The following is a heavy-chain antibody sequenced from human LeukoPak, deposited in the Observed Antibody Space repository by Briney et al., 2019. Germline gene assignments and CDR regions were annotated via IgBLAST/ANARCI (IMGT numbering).Heavy chain of an antibody. D-gene: IGHD3-22*01. CDR3: ARSSEGRYYYDSSGFSYYYYYMDV. CDR1: GDSISSGDYS. Sequence: SQTLSLTCAVSGDSISSGDYSWSWIRQPPGKGLEWIGYIYYSGSTYYNPSLRSRVTISVDTSKNQFSLKLSSVTAADTAVYYCARSSEGRYYYDSSGFSYYYYYMDVWGKGTTVTISS. V-gene: IGHV4-30-4*07. CDR2: IYYSGST. J-gene: IGHJ6*03.